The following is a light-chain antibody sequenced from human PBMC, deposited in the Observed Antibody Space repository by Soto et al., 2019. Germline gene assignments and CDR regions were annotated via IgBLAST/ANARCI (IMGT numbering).Light chain of an antibody. CDR3: SSYTSSSPPYV. Sequence: QSVLTQPASLSGSPGQSITISCTGTSSDVGGYNYVSWYQQHPGKAPKLMIYEVSNRPSGVSNRFSGSKSGNTASLTISGLQAEDEADYYCSSYTSSSPPYVFGTGNKVTAL. V-gene: IGLV2-14*01. CDR1: SSDVGGYNY. J-gene: IGLJ1*01. CDR2: EVS.